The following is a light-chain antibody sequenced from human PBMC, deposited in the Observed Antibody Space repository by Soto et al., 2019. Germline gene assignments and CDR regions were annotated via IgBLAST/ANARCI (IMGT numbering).Light chain of an antibody. CDR3: CSYTTASTYV. CDR2: EVT. Sequence: QSALTQPASVSGSPGQSITISSSGTSGDVGAYNYVSWYQHHPGKAPNLIIYEVTYRPSGVSKRFSGSKSGNTASLTISGLQAEDEADYYCCSYTTASTYVFGTGTKVTVL. V-gene: IGLV2-14*01. CDR1: SGDVGAYNY. J-gene: IGLJ1*01.